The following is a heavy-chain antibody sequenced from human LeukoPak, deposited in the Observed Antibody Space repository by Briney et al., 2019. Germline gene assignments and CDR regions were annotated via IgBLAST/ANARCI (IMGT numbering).Heavy chain of an antibody. J-gene: IGHJ4*02. CDR1: GGSFSGYY. Sequence: PSETPSLTCAVYGGSFSGYYWSWIRQPPGKGLEWIGEINHSGSTNYNPSLKSRLTISRDTSKNQFSLKLRSVTAADTAVFYCARGPDFYDSRGYYPIWGQGTLVTVSS. D-gene: IGHD3-22*01. V-gene: IGHV4-34*01. CDR3: ARGPDFYDSRGYYPI. CDR2: INHSGST.